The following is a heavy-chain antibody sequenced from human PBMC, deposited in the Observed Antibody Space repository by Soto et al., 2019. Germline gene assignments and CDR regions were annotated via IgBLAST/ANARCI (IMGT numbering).Heavy chain of an antibody. CDR3: ARDDDCSGGSCSPLSY. V-gene: IGHV1-69*04. J-gene: IGHJ4*02. D-gene: IGHD2-15*01. CDR2: IIPILGIA. Sequence: ASVKVSCKASGRTFTSYTISWVRQAPGQGLEWMGRIIPILGIANYAQKFQGRVTITADKSTSTAYMELSSLRSEDTAVYYCARDDDCSGGSCSPLSYWGQGTLVTVSS. CDR1: GRTFTSYT.